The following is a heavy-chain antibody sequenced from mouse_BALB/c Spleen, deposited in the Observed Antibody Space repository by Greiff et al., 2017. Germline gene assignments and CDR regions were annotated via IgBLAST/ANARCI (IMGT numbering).Heavy chain of an antibody. Sequence: EVNLVESGGGLVQPGGSLKLSCAASGFTFSSYGMSWVRQTPDKRLELVATINSNGGSTYYPDSVKGRFTISRDNAKNTLYLQMSSLKSEDTAMYYCARYYGYGAMDYWGQGTSVTVSS. D-gene: IGHD1-2*01. CDR3: ARYYGYGAMDY. CDR1: GFTFSSYG. J-gene: IGHJ4*01. CDR2: INSNGGST. V-gene: IGHV5-6-3*01.